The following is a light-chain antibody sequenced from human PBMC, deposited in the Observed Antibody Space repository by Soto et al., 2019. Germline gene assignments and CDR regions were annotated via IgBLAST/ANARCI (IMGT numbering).Light chain of an antibody. J-gene: IGLJ1*01. CDR2: DVS. V-gene: IGLV2-11*01. CDR1: SSDVGGYDY. CDR3: CSYAGSFIYV. Sequence: QSVLTQPRSVSVSPGQSVTISCTGTSSDVGGYDYVSWYQQHPGKAPQLMIYDVSKRPSGVPDRFSGSKSGNTASLTISGLQADDEADYYCCSYAGSFIYVFATGTKVTVL.